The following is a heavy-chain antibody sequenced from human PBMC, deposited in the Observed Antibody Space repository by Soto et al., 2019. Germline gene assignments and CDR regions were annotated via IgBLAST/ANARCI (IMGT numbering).Heavy chain of an antibody. CDR3: TRAADSSPDRRSYDSLTGFYLSVYDFAMDV. J-gene: IGHJ6*02. V-gene: IGHV3-30-3*01. CDR1: GFAFNSYA. CDR2: ISYDGSNR. Sequence: QVHLVESGGGVVQPGRSLRLSCAASGFAFNSYAMYWVRQAPGKGLEWVAVISYDGSNRNYVESVKGRFTISRDKSKNTLYLQMDSLRPEDTAVYHCTRAADSSPDRRSYDSLTGFYLSVYDFAMDVWGQGTTVTVPS. D-gene: IGHD3-9*01.